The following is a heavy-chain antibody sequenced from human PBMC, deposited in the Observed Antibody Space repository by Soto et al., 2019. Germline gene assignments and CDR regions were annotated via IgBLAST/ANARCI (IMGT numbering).Heavy chain of an antibody. V-gene: IGHV3-23*01. D-gene: IGHD6-13*01. Sequence: EVQLLESGGGLVQPGGSLRLSCAASGFTFSNYAVTCVRQAPGKGLEWVSTISGSGGSTYYADSVKGRFTISRDNSKNTLYLQMNSLRAEDTAVYYCAKDQGSSWYERDYWGQGTLVTVSS. J-gene: IGHJ4*02. CDR1: GFTFSNYA. CDR3: AKDQGSSWYERDY. CDR2: ISGSGGST.